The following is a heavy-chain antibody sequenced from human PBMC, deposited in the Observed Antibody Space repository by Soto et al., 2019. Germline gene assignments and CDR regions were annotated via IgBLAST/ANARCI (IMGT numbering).Heavy chain of an antibody. D-gene: IGHD2-2*01. CDR3: ARGAQYQLLWGGMDV. CDR2: ISGSGGST. V-gene: IGHV3-23*01. J-gene: IGHJ6*02. Sequence: EVQLLESGGGLVQPGGSLRLSCAASGFTFSSYAMSWVRQSPGKGLEWVSAISGSGGSTYYADSVKGRFTISRDNSKNTLYLQMNSLRAEDTAVYYCARGAQYQLLWGGMDVWGQGTTVTVSS. CDR1: GFTFSSYA.